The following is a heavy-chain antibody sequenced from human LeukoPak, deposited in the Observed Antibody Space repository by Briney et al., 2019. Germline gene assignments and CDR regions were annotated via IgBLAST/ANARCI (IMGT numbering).Heavy chain of an antibody. Sequence: SETLSLTGAISGDSFTSVGYCWSWIRQPPGKGLEWIRRIYTGGSTAYNPSLNSRVTISSDTDDQFSLRLTSVSAAETAVYYCARGGDYDVFGYYFLAVWGKGTTVIVSS. D-gene: IGHD3/OR15-3a*01. V-gene: IGHV4-61*02. J-gene: IGHJ6*03. CDR3: ARGGDYDVFGYYFLAV. CDR1: GDSFTSVGYC. CDR2: IYTGGST.